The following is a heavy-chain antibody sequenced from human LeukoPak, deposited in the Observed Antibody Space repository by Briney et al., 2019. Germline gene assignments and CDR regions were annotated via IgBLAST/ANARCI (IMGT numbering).Heavy chain of an antibody. CDR1: GFTFSSYA. V-gene: IGHV3-23*01. CDR2: ISGSGSST. J-gene: IGHJ4*02. D-gene: IGHD1-26*01. CDR3: AKPSLIVGATVGFDY. Sequence: GGSLRLSCAASGFTFSSYAMSWVRQAPGKWLEWVSAISGSGSSTYYADSVKGRFTISRDNSKNTLYLQMNSLRAEDTAVYYCAKPSLIVGATVGFDYWGQGTLVTVSS.